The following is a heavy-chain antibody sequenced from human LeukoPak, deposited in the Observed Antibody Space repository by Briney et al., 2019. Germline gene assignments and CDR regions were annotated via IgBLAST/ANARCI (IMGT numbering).Heavy chain of an antibody. CDR1: GGPINTGYF. J-gene: IGHJ4*02. Sequence: SSETLSLTCTVSGGPINTGYFWNWIRQHPGKGLGWIGQISDSGNTNYNPSLKGRVTMSVDTSQNQFSLKLSSVTAADTAVYYCARGDDHFDYWGQGSLVTVSS. CDR2: ISDSGNT. CDR3: ARGDDHFDY. V-gene: IGHV4-31*03.